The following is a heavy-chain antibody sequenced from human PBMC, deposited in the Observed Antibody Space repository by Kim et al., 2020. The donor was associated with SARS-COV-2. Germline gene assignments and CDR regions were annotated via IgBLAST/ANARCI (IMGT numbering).Heavy chain of an antibody. Sequence: TSDQGLTGRLVVSWDTSVTTAYLQISSLKAEDTAVYYCARDPEGHGYFDYWGQGTLVTVSS. J-gene: IGHJ4*02. V-gene: IGHV7-4-1*02. CDR3: ARDPEGHGYFDY.